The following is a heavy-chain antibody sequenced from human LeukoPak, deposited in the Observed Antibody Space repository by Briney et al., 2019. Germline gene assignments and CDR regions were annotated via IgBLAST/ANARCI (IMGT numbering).Heavy chain of an antibody. CDR3: ARGGDYGDY. D-gene: IGHD2-15*01. Sequence: PGGSLRLSCAASGFTFSSYAMHWVRQAPGKGLEWAAVISYDGSNKYYADSVKGRFTISRDNSKNTLYLQMNSLRAEDTAVYYCARGGDYGDYWGQGTLVTVSS. V-gene: IGHV3-30-3*01. CDR1: GFTFSSYA. J-gene: IGHJ4*02. CDR2: ISYDGSNK.